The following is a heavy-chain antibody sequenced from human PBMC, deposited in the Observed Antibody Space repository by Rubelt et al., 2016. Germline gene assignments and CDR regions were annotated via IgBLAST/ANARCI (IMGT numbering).Heavy chain of an antibody. D-gene: IGHD6-13*01. CDR1: GYTFTSYA. CDR3: ARDAGGAAGPY. V-gene: IGHV1-3*01. J-gene: IGHJ4*02. CDR2: INAGNGNT. Sequence: QVQLVQSGAEVKKPGASVKVSCKASGYTFTSYAMHWVRQAPGQRLEWMGWINAGNGNTRYSQKFQGRVTITRDTSASTVYIEVSSLRSEDTAVYYCARDAGGAAGPYWGQGTLVTVSS.